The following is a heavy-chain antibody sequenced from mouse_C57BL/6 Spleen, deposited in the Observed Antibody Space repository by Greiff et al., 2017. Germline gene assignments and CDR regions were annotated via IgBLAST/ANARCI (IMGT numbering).Heavy chain of an antibody. CDR1: GYTFTSYW. D-gene: IGHD3-2*02. CDR2: IYPGNSDT. V-gene: IGHV1-5*01. J-gene: IGHJ4*01. CDR3: TLTAQATSAMDY. Sequence: VQLQQPGAELVMPGASVKMSCKTSGYTFTSYWMHWVKQRPGQGLEWIGAIYPGNSDTSYNQKFKGKAKLTAVTSASTAYMELSSLTNEDSAVYYCTLTAQATSAMDYWGQGTSVTVSS.